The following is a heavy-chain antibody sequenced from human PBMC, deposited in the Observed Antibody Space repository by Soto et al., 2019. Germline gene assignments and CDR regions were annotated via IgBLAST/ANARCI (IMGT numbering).Heavy chain of an antibody. Sequence: SETLSLTCAVYGGSFSGYYWSWIRQPPGKGLEWIGEINHSGSTNYNPSLKSRVTISVDTSKNQFSLKLTSVTAADTAVYYCGRRGDTYGSGYFDYWGQGALVTVSS. CDR3: GRRGDTYGSGYFDY. D-gene: IGHD5-18*01. J-gene: IGHJ4*02. V-gene: IGHV4-34*01. CDR1: GGSFSGYY. CDR2: INHSGST.